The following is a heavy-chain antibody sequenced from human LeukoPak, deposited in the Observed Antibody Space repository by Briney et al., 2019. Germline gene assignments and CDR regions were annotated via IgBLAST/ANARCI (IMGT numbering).Heavy chain of an antibody. CDR2: IIPILGIA. CDR1: GGTFSSYA. Sequence: SVKVSCKASGGTFSSYAISWVRQAPGQGLECMGRIIPILGIANYAQKFQGRVTITADKSTSTAYMELSSLRSEDTAVYYCARVGEQQPFDYWGQGTLVTVSS. V-gene: IGHV1-69*04. J-gene: IGHJ4*02. D-gene: IGHD6-13*01. CDR3: ARVGEQQPFDY.